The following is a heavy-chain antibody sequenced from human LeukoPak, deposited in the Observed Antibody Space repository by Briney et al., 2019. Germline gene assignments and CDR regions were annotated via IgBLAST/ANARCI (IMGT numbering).Heavy chain of an antibody. CDR1: GYTFSDYY. CDR2: INPNSGGT. J-gene: IGHJ4*02. D-gene: IGHD3-22*01. V-gene: IGHV1-2*02. CDR3: ARDLQPHYYDSSGYEDY. Sequence: ASVKVSCKASGYTFSDYYIHWVRQAPGQGLEWMGWINPNSGGTNYAQKFQGRVTMTRDTSISTAYMELSRLRSDDTAVYYCARDLQPHYYDSSGYEDYWGQGTLVTVSS.